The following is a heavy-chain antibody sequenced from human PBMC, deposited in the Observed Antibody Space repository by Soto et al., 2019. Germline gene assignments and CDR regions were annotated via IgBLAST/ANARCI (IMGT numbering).Heavy chain of an antibody. J-gene: IGHJ6*02. V-gene: IGHV4-4*02. CDR2: IHHSGST. CDR3: TTTDYDDSSGYYNLNV. CDR1: GDSISSNNW. Sequence: SETLSLTCAVSGDSISSNNWWSWVRQPPGKGLEWIGEIHHSGSTNYNPSLKSRVTISVDKSKNQFSLKLTSVTAADTAVYYCTTTDYDDSSGYYNLNVWGQGTTVT. D-gene: IGHD3-22*01.